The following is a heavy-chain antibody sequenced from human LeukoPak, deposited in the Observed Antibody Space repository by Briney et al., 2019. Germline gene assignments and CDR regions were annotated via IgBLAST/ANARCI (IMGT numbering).Heavy chain of an antibody. Sequence: QSGGYLRLSCAASGLTFSGYVMSWARQAPGKGLEWVAAISANGGRTYYTESVKGHFTISRDNSKNTLYLQMNSLRADDTAVYYCAKGPERRGFCSGSACYSDCWGQGTLVTVSS. D-gene: IGHD2-8*02. V-gene: IGHV3-23*01. CDR3: AKGPERRGFCSGSACYSDC. CDR1: GLTFSGYV. J-gene: IGHJ4*02. CDR2: ISANGGRT.